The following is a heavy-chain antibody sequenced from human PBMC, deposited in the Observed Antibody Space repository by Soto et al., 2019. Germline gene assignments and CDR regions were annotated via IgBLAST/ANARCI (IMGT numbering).Heavy chain of an antibody. J-gene: IGHJ4*01. D-gene: IGHD1-20*01. Sequence: GGSLRLSCAASGFTVSSYAMSWVRQAPGKGLEWVSGISGSGGNTYYAVSVKGRFAISRDSSKNTLYLQMSSLRAEDTALYYCAKDMKYNWNDDDYWGHGILVTVSS. CDR1: GFTVSSYA. CDR3: AKDMKYNWNDDDY. CDR2: ISGSGGNT. V-gene: IGHV3-23*01.